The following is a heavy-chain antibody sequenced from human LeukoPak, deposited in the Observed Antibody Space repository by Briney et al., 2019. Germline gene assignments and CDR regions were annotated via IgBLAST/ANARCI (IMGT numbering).Heavy chain of an antibody. Sequence: GGSLRLSCAASGFIFRNYGMSWVRQAPGKGLEWVSTVHGRNYYADSVKGRFTISRDDSRSTLYLQMNSLRAEDTAVYYCARDRYYYDSSGYFIFDYWGQGTLVTVSS. V-gene: IGHV3-23*01. CDR2: VHGRN. CDR1: GFIFRNYG. D-gene: IGHD3-22*01. J-gene: IGHJ4*02. CDR3: ARDRYYYDSSGYFIFDY.